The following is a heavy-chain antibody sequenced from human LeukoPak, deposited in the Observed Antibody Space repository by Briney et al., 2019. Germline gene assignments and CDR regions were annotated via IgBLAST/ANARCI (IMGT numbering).Heavy chain of an antibody. CDR3: AKNTEDIVVVPAAIYMDV. D-gene: IGHD2-2*01. V-gene: IGHV3-30*02. CDR1: GFTFSTYG. Sequence: GGSLRLSCAAPGFTFSTYGMHWVRQAPGKGLEWVAFIRYDGSNKYYADSVKGRFTISRDNSKNTLYLQMNSLRAEATAVYYCAKNTEDIVVVPAAIYMDVWGKGTTVTVSS. J-gene: IGHJ6*03. CDR2: IRYDGSNK.